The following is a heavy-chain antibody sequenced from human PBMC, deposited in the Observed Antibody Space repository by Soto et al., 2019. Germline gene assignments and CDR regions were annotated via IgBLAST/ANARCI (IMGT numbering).Heavy chain of an antibody. J-gene: IGHJ4*02. V-gene: IGHV3-33*08. D-gene: IGHD3-9*01. CDR2: MHTGGNEK. Sequence: QVQLVESGGGVVQPGGSLTLSCAASGFTFSYYGFHWVRQAQGKGLEWVAGMHTGGNEKYYVDSEKGRFTVSRDDSRNRVYLEMSGLRAEDTAEYFCARDADTTGHYSHFDLWGRGALVAV. CDR1: GFTFSYYG. CDR3: ARDADTTGHYSHFDL.